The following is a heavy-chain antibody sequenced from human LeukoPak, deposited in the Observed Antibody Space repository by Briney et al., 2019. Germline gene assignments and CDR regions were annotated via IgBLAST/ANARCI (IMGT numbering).Heavy chain of an antibody. V-gene: IGHV3-33*06. D-gene: IGHD3-10*01. CDR3: AKEAAPGRHFDY. CDR1: GFTFSSYG. Sequence: GGSLRLSCAASGFTFSSYGMHWVRQAPGKGLEWVAVIWYDGSNKYYADSVKGRFTISRDNSKNTLYLQMNSLRAEDTAVYYCAKEAAPGRHFDYWGQGTLVTVFS. J-gene: IGHJ4*02. CDR2: IWYDGSNK.